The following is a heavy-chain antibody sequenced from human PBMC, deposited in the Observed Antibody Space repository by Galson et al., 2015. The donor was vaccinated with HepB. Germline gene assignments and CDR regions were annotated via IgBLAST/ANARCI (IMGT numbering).Heavy chain of an antibody. J-gene: IGHJ4*02. Sequence: SLRLSCAASGFTFSSYAMSWVRQAPGKGLEWVSAISGSGGSTYYADSVKGRFTISRDNSKNTLYLQMNSLRAEDTAVYYCAKKRCGGDCPLDYWGQGTLVTVSS. D-gene: IGHD2-21*02. CDR1: GFTFSSYA. V-gene: IGHV3-23*01. CDR2: ISGSGGST. CDR3: AKKRCGGDCPLDY.